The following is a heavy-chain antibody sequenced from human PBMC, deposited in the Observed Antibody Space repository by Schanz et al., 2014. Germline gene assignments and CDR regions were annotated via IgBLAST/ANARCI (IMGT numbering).Heavy chain of an antibody. CDR1: GYTLSAYS. Sequence: QVHLVQSGAEVKKPGASVKVSCKASGYTLSAYSLHWVRQAPGQGLEWMGRITAYNGDTNYALKLQGRVTMTTDTSTGTAYMELRSLRSDDTALYYCARDGVDAAAGGNYWGQGTLVAVSS. J-gene: IGHJ4*02. V-gene: IGHV1-18*01. D-gene: IGHD6-13*01. CDR2: ITAYNGDT. CDR3: ARDGVDAAAGGNY.